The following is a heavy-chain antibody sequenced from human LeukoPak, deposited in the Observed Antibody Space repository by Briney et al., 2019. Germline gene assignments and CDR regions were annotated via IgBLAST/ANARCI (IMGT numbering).Heavy chain of an antibody. CDR3: AKDGYGSGSPPGYFDY. Sequence: GGSLRLSCAASGFTFSSYAMHWVRQAPGKGLEWVAVISYDGSNKYYADSVKGRFTISRDNSKNTLYLQMNSLRAEDTAVYYCAKDGYGSGSPPGYFDYWGQGTLVTVSS. V-gene: IGHV3-30*04. CDR2: ISYDGSNK. J-gene: IGHJ4*02. CDR1: GFTFSSYA. D-gene: IGHD3-10*01.